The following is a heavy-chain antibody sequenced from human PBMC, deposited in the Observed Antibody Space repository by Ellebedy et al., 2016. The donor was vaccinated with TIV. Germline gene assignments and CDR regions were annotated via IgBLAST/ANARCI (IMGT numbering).Heavy chain of an antibody. D-gene: IGHD1-26*01. J-gene: IGHJ6*03. Sequence: SVKVSXKASGGTFSSYAISWVRQAPGQGLEWMGGIIPIFGTANYAQKFQGRVTITADESTSTAYMELSSLRSEDTAVYYCARVGGSYQRDHYMDVWGKGTTVTVSS. CDR1: GGTFSSYA. V-gene: IGHV1-69*13. CDR2: IIPIFGTA. CDR3: ARVGGSYQRDHYMDV.